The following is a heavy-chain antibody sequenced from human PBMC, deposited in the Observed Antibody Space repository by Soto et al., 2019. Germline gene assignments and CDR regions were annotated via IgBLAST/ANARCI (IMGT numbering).Heavy chain of an antibody. J-gene: IGHJ4*02. V-gene: IGHV4-59*08. Sequence: QVQLQESGPGLVKPSETLSLTCTVSGGSINSYYWSWIRQPPGKGLEWIGYIYYSGSTNYNPYLKSRVTRSVDTSKNRFSLKLSSVTAADTAVYDCARRYGVGFDFWGQGTLVTVSS. D-gene: IGHD2-8*01. CDR3: ARRYGVGFDF. CDR2: IYYSGST. CDR1: GGSINSYY.